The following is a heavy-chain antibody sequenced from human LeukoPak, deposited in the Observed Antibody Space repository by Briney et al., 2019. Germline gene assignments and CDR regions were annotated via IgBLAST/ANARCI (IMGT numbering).Heavy chain of an antibody. V-gene: IGHV3-11*04. CDR1: GFTFSDYY. CDR3: ARSGYYYHNWFDP. CDR2: ISSSGSTI. J-gene: IGHJ5*02. D-gene: IGHD3-22*01. Sequence: GGSLRLSCAASGFTFSDYYMSWIRQAPGKGLEWVSYISSSGSTIYYADSMKGRFTISRDNAKNSLYLQMNSLRAEDTAVYYCARSGYYYHNWFDPWGQGTLVTVSS.